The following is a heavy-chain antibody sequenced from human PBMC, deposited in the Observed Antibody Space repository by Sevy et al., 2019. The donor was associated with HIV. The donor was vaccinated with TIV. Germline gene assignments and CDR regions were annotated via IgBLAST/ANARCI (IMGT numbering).Heavy chain of an antibody. J-gene: IGHJ4*02. CDR3: ARSSSAYPYHFDY. CDR2: IFHSGNT. CDR1: GGSISTDLYS. V-gene: IGHV4-30-2*01. Sequence: SETLSLTCAVSGGSISTDLYSWNWIRQPPGKGLEWIGYIFHSGNTYYNPSLKSRVTLSIDRSKNQFSLNLSSVTAAVTAVYYCARSSSAYPYHFDYWGQGTLVTVSS.